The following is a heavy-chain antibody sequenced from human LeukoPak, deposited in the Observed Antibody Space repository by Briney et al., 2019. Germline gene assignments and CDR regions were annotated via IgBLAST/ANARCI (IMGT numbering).Heavy chain of an antibody. V-gene: IGHV3-11*03. D-gene: IGHD2-2*01. CDR3: ARYCSSTTCYDY. Sequence: PGGSLRLSCAASGFTFSDYYMSWIRQAPGKGLEWVSYISSSSSYTNYADSVKGRFTISRDNAKNPLYLQMNSLRAEDTAVYYCARYCSSTTCYDYWGQGTLVTVSS. CDR2: ISSSSSYT. CDR1: GFTFSDYY. J-gene: IGHJ4*02.